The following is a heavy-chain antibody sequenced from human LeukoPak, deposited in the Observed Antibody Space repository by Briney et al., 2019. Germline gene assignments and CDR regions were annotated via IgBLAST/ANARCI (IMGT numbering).Heavy chain of an antibody. V-gene: IGHV4-30-4*01. Sequence: PSETLSLTCTVSGGSISSGDYYWSWIRQPPGKGLEWIGYTYYSGSTYYNPSLKSRVTISVDTSKNQFSLKLSSVTAADTAVYYCARGPTYYYDSSGYYYDYWGQGTLVTVSS. CDR3: ARGPTYYYDSSGYYYDY. CDR2: TYYSGST. CDR1: GGSISSGDYY. J-gene: IGHJ4*02. D-gene: IGHD3-22*01.